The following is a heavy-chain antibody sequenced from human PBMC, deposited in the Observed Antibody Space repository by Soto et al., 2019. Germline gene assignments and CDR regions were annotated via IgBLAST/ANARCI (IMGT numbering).Heavy chain of an antibody. CDR3: ARGGSVVVAATPFDY. Sequence: QVQLQESGPGLVKPSETLSLTCTVSGGSISSYYWSWIRQPPGKGLEWIGYIYYSGSTNYNPSLKSRVPISVDTSKNQFSLKLSSVTAADTAVYYCARGGSVVVAATPFDYWGQGTLVTVSS. V-gene: IGHV4-59*01. CDR1: GGSISSYY. CDR2: IYYSGST. D-gene: IGHD2-15*01. J-gene: IGHJ4*02.